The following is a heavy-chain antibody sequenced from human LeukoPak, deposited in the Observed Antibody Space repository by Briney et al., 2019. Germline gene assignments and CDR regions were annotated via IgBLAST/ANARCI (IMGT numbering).Heavy chain of an antibody. CDR3: TTEGSGYYYDAFDV. V-gene: IGHV3-15*01. CDR1: GFTFSNAW. CDR2: IKSKTDGGTT. D-gene: IGHD3-22*01. J-gene: IGHJ3*01. Sequence: GGSLRLSCAASGFTFSNAWMSWVRQAPGKGLEWVGRIKSKTDGGTTDYAAPVKGRFTISRDDSKNTLYLQMNSLKTEDTAVYYCTTEGSGYYYDAFDVWGQGTMVTVSS.